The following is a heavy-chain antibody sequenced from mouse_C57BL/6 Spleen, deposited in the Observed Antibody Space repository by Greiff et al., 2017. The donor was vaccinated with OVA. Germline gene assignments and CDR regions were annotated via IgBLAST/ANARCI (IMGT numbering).Heavy chain of an antibody. J-gene: IGHJ2*01. V-gene: IGHV5-4*01. CDR1: GFTFSSYA. CDR3: ARDHYSNPWDY. CDR2: ISDGGSYT. D-gene: IGHD2-5*01. Sequence: EVHLVESGGGLVKPGGSLKLSCAASGFTFSSYAMSWVRQTPEKRLEWVATISDGGSYTYYPDNVKGRFTISRDNAKNNLYLQMSHLKSEDTAMYYCARDHYSNPWDYWGQGTTLTVSS.